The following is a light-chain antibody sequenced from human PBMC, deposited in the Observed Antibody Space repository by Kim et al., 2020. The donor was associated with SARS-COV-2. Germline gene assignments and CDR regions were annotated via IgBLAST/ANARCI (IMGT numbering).Light chain of an antibody. J-gene: IGLJ2*01. Sequence: SSELTQDPAVSVALGQTFRITCQGDSLRSYYATWYQQKPGQAPILVIYGKNNRPSGIPDRFSGSSSGHTASLTITGTQAGAEADYYCNSRDSNDNVVFGG. V-gene: IGLV3-19*01. CDR1: SLRSYY. CDR3: NSRDSNDNVV. CDR2: GKN.